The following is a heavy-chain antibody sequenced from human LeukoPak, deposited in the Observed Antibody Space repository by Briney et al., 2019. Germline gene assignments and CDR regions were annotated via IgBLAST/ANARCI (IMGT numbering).Heavy chain of an antibody. Sequence: GGSLRLSCAASGFSFSNYWMSWVRQAPGKGLEWVANINLDGSGENYVDSVKGRFTISRDNAKNSLYLQMNSLRAEDTAVYYCARNLGGAYSDYFDYWGQGTLVTVSS. J-gene: IGHJ4*02. V-gene: IGHV3-7*04. CDR1: GFSFSNYW. CDR3: ARNLGGAYSDYFDY. CDR2: INLDGSGE. D-gene: IGHD2-21*01.